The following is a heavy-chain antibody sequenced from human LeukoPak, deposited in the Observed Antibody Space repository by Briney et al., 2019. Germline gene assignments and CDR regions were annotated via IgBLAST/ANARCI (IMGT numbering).Heavy chain of an antibody. J-gene: IGHJ3*02. CDR2: ISRNSGAYT. CDR3: ARERSTTSAFDI. D-gene: IGHD2-2*01. V-gene: IGHV3-21*01. CDR1: GFTFSTYD. Sequence: GGSLRLSCAASGFTFSTYDMYWVRQAPGKGLECVASISRNSGAYTYYAASVKGRYTISRDNSKNTLYLQMSSLRAEVTAVYYCARERSTTSAFDIWGQGTMVTVSS.